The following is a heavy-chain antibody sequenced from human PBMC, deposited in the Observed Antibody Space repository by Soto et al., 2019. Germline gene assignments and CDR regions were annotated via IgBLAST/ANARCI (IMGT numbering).Heavy chain of an antibody. CDR3: ASTVVTNPTYDAFDI. CDR1: GYTFTGYY. Sequence: GASVKVSCKASGYTFTGYYMHWVLRAPGQGLEWMGWINPNSGGTNYAQKFQGWVTMTRDTSISTAYMELSRLRSDDTAVYYCASTVVTNPTYDAFDIWGQGTMVTVSS. V-gene: IGHV1-2*04. J-gene: IGHJ3*02. D-gene: IGHD2-15*01. CDR2: INPNSGGT.